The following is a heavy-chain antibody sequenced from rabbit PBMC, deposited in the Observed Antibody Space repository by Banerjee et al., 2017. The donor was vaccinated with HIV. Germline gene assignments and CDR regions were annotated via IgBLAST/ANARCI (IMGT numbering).Heavy chain of an antibody. D-gene: IGHD4-1*01. CDR2: LDPVFGST. CDR3: TRWGDSSGWGGDL. Sequence: QEQLVESGGGLVQPGGSLKLSCKASGFDFSSYGVSWVRQAPGKGLEWIGYLDPVFGSTYYASWVNGRFTISSDNAQNTVDLQMNSLTAVDRATYFCTRWGDSSGWGGDLWGQGTLVTVS. V-gene: IGHV1S47*01. CDR1: GFDFSSYG. J-gene: IGHJ4*01.